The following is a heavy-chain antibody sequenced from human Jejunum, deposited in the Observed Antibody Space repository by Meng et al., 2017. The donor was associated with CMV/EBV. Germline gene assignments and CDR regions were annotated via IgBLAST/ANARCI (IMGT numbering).Heavy chain of an antibody. J-gene: IGHJ4*02. CDR2: IDTNTGNP. Sequence: KTAGYSFSRDGINWVREAPGQRLEWMGWIDTNTGNPAYAPDFTGRFVFSLDTSVSTAYLQISSLRAEDTAVYYCTRGDGAHTAKYDFWGRGTLVTVSS. V-gene: IGHV7-4-1*02. D-gene: IGHD5-18*01. CDR1: GYSFSRDG. CDR3: TRGDGAHTAKYDF.